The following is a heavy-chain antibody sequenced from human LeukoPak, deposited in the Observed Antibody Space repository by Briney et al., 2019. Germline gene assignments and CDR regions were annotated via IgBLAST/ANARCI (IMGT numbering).Heavy chain of an antibody. Sequence: PSETLSLTCTVSGGSISSYYRSWIRQPPGKGLEWIGYIYYSGSTNYNPSLKSRVTISVDTSKNQFSLKLSSVTAADTAVYYCASGGGSDFRYYGMDVWGQGTTVTVSS. V-gene: IGHV4-59*01. CDR1: GGSISSYY. CDR3: ASGGGSDFRYYGMDV. J-gene: IGHJ6*02. CDR2: IYYSGST. D-gene: IGHD2-15*01.